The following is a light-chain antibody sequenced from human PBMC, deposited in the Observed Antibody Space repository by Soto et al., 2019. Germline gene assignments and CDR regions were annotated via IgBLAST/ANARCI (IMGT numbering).Light chain of an antibody. V-gene: IGKV3-20*01. J-gene: IGKJ1*01. CDR1: QSVSRNY. Sequence: EVVLTQSPGTLSLSPGERATLSCRASQSVSRNYLAWYQKKPGQAPRLLIYGASTRATAIPDRFSGSGSGTDFTLTISRLEPEDFAVYYCHQYNGWPRTFGQGTKVDIK. CDR3: HQYNGWPRT. CDR2: GAS.